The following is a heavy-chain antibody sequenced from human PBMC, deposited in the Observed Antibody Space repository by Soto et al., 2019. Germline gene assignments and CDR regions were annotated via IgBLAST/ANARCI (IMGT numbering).Heavy chain of an antibody. D-gene: IGHD2-2*01. V-gene: IGHV1-69*13. CDR3: AGLYCSSTSCYQGNYYYGMDV. J-gene: IGHJ6*02. CDR2: IIPIFGTA. CDR1: GGTFSSYA. Sequence: AASVKVSCKASGGTFSSYAISWVRQAPGQGLEWMGGIIPIFGTANYAQKFQGRVTITADESTSTAYMELSSLRSEDTAVYYCAGLYCSSTSCYQGNYYYGMDVWGQGTTVTVSS.